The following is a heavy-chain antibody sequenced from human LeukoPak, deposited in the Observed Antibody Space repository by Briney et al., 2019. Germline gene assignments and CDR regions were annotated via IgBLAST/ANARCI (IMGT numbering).Heavy chain of an antibody. J-gene: IGHJ4*02. Sequence: SETLSLTCTVSGGSISSYYWSWIRQPPGKGLEWIGYIYYSGSTNYNPSLKSRVTISVDTSKNQFSLKLSSVTAADTAVYYCARPDTVAGTRLFDYWGQGTLVTVSS. CDR3: ARPDTVAGTRLFDY. V-gene: IGHV4-59*01. CDR2: IYYSGST. CDR1: GGSISSYY. D-gene: IGHD6-19*01.